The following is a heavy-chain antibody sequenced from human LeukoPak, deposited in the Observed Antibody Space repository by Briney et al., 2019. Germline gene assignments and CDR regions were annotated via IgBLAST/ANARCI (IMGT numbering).Heavy chain of an antibody. CDR1: GGSFSGYF. CDR3: ARLARVLLWFGEIMAWFDP. CDR2: ISPDGST. D-gene: IGHD3-10*01. V-gene: IGHV4-34*01. Sequence: PSETLSLTCAVYGGSFSGYFWIWIRQPPGKGLEWIGEISPDGSTTYNPSLKSRVTISVDTSKTHFSLKLNSVAAADTAVYYCARLARVLLWFGEIMAWFDPWGQGTLVTVSS. J-gene: IGHJ5*02.